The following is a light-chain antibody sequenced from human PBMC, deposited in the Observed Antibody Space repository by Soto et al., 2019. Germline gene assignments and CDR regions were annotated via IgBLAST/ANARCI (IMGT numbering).Light chain of an antibody. CDR3: QQFDGSSWT. J-gene: IGKJ1*01. CDR2: AAS. CDR1: QSINSAS. V-gene: IGKV3-20*01. Sequence: EIVLTQSPGTLYLSPGERATLSCRASQSINSASLAWYQQKPGQPPRLLIYAASSRATGIPDRFSGSASGTDFTLTISRLEPEDFAVYYCQQFDGSSWTFGQGTKVDIK.